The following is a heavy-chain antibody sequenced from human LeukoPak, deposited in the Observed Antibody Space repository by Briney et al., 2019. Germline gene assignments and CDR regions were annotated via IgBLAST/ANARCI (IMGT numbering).Heavy chain of an antibody. Sequence: ASVKVSCKASGYTFTGYYMHWVRQAPGQGLEWMGWINPNSGGTNYAQKFQGRVTMTRDTSISTAYLQWSSLKASDTAMYYCARQRYSYVPMDYWGQGTLATVSS. CDR2: INPNSGGT. D-gene: IGHD5-18*01. CDR1: GYTFTGYY. CDR3: ARQRYSYVPMDY. J-gene: IGHJ4*02. V-gene: IGHV1-2*02.